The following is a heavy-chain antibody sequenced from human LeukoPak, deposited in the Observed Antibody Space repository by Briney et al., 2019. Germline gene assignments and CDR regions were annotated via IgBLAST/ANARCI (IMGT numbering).Heavy chain of an antibody. CDR1: GYTFTSYG. J-gene: IGHJ5*02. D-gene: IGHD3-16*01. Sequence: ASVTVSCQASGYTFTSYGISWVRQAPGQGLEWMGWISAYNGNTNYAQKLQGRVTLTTDTSTSTAYMELRSLRSDDTAVYYCARDRTIIITFLRRDGWFDHWGQGTLVTVSS. V-gene: IGHV1-18*01. CDR3: ARDRTIIITFLRRDGWFDH. CDR2: ISAYNGNT.